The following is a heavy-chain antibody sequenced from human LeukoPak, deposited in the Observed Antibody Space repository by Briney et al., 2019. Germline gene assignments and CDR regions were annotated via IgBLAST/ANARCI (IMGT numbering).Heavy chain of an antibody. J-gene: IGHJ4*02. CDR3: ARGSSSWYYFDY. V-gene: IGHV3-21*01. Sequence: GGSLRLSCAASGFTFSTYSMNWVRQAPGKGLEWGSFISSSSSYIYYADSLKGRFTISRDNAKNSLYLQMNSLRAEDTAVYYCARGSSSWYYFDYWGQGTLVTVSS. CDR1: GFTFSTYS. D-gene: IGHD6-13*01. CDR2: ISSSSSYI.